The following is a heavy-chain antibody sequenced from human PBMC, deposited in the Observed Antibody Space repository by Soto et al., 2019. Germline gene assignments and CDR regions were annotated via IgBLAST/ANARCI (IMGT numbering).Heavy chain of an antibody. V-gene: IGHV4-30-2*01. J-gene: IGHJ3*02. CDR3: ARGGIFGVVIGAFDI. Sequence: PSETLSLTCAGSGGSISSGGYSWSWIRQAPGKGLEWIGYIYQSGSTYYNPSLKSRVTISVDRSSNQFSLKLSSVTAADTAVYYCARGGIFGVVIGAFDIWGQGTMVTVSS. CDR2: IYQSGST. CDR1: GGSISSGGYS. D-gene: IGHD3-3*01.